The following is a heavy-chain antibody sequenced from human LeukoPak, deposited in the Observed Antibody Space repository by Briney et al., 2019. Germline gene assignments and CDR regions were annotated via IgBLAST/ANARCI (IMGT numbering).Heavy chain of an antibody. V-gene: IGHV3-49*03. D-gene: IGHD1-26*01. CDR3: SRDYSIVKTTIFLDY. CDR2: IKSKAHGGTT. CDR1: GFTFRDHA. J-gene: IGHJ4*02. Sequence: GGSLRLSCTTSGFTFRDHAMSWFRQAPGKGLEWVGLIKSKAHGGTTESAASVKGRFTISRDDAKSIAYLQMNSLKTEDTAVYYCSRDYSIVKTTIFLDYWGQGALVTVS.